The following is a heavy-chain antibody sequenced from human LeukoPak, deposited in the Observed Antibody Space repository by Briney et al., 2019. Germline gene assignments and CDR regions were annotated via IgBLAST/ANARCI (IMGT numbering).Heavy chain of an antibody. CDR1: GFTVSSNY. Sequence: GGSLRLSCAASGFTVSSNYMSCVRQAPGKGLEWVSVIYSGGYTYYADSVKGRFTISRDNSKNTLYLQMNSLRAEDTAVYYCARDKGAYGSDYGMDVWGQGTTVTVSS. D-gene: IGHD3-10*01. CDR3: ARDKGAYGSDYGMDV. CDR2: IYSGGYT. J-gene: IGHJ6*02. V-gene: IGHV3-66*01.